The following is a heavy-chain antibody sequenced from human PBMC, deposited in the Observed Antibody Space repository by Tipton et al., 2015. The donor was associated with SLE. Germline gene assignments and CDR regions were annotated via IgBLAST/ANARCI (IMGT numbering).Heavy chain of an antibody. V-gene: IGHV3-23*01. CDR2: ISGSGGSK. Sequence: SLRLSCAASGFTFSSYDMNWVRQAPGKGLEWVSRISGSGGSKYYADAVKGRFYISRENSENTLYLQMDSLRPDDTAKYFCAKAGGQWLDRGYFDSWGQGSLVTV. D-gene: IGHD6-19*01. CDR1: GFTFSSYD. CDR3: AKAGGQWLDRGYFDS. J-gene: IGHJ4*02.